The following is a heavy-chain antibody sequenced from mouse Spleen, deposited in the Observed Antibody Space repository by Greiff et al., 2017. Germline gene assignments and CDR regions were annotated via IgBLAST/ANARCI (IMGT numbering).Heavy chain of an antibody. CDR1: GYSFTDYN. V-gene: IGHV1-39*01. D-gene: IGHD1-1*01. CDR3: AKYYGSSYIYAMDY. CDR2: INPNYGTT. J-gene: IGHJ4*01. Sequence: VQLKESGPELVKPGASVKISCKASGYSFTDYNMNWVKQSNGKSLEWIGVINPNYGTTSYNQKFKGKATLTVDQSSSTAYMQLNSLTSEDSAVYYCAKYYGSSYIYAMDYWGQGTSVTVSS.